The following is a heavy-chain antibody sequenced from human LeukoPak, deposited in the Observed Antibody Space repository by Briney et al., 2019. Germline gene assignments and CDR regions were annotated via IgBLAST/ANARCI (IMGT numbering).Heavy chain of an antibody. CDR2: MNPNSGNT. Sequence: ASVKVSCKASGYTFTSYDINGVRQATGQGLEWMGWMNPNSGNTGYAQKFQGRVTMTRNTSISTAYMELSSLRSEDTAVYYCARGFSSGSYSRFDPWGQGTLVTVSS. V-gene: IGHV1-8*01. J-gene: IGHJ5*02. CDR1: GYTFTSYD. D-gene: IGHD1-26*01. CDR3: ARGFSSGSYSRFDP.